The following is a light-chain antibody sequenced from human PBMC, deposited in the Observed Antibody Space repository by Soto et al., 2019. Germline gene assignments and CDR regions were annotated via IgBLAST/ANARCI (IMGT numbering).Light chain of an antibody. CDR2: GAS. V-gene: IGKV3-15*01. CDR1: QSVNSN. CDR3: QQYGSLPKT. J-gene: IGKJ1*01. Sequence: EIVMTQSPPTLSVSPGDGATLSCRASQSVNSNVAWYQQKPGQAPRLLIYGASRRAMYIPARFSGSGSGTEFTLTISGLQSEDFAVYYCQQYGSLPKTFGHGTKVDIK.